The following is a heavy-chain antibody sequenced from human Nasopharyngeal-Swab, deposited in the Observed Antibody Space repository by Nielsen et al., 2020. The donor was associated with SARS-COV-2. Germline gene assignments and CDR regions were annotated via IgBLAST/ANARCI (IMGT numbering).Heavy chain of an antibody. CDR3: ARQGVFVPAYFHQYYMDV. V-gene: IGHV3-7*03. Sequence: GESLKISCAASGFSFSTYWMTWVRQAPGKGLEWVANIKQDGSAKYYVDSVKGRFTVSRDNPKNLLYLQVNSLRADDTAVYYCARQGVFVPAYFHQYYMDVWGKGTTVTVSS. D-gene: IGHD3-16*02. CDR2: IKQDGSAK. J-gene: IGHJ6*03. CDR1: GFSFSTYW.